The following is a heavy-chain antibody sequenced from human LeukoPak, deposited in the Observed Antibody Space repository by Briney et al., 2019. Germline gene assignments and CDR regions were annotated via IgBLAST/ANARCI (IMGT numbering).Heavy chain of an antibody. CDR2: INTNTGNP. V-gene: IGHV7-4-1*02. Sequence: EASVKVSCKTSGYTFTSYAMNWVRQAPGQGLEWMGWINTNTGNPTYAQGFTGRFVFSLDTSVSTAYLEISSLKAEDTAVYYCARVGVPMIWYYFDYWGQGTLVTVSS. CDR1: GYTFTSYA. J-gene: IGHJ4*02. CDR3: ARVGVPMIWYYFDY. D-gene: IGHD3/OR15-3a*01.